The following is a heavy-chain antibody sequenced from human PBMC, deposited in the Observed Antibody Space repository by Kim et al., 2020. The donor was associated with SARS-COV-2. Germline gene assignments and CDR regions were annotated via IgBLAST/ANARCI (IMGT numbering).Heavy chain of an antibody. Sequence: SVKVSCKASGGTFSSYTISWVRQAPGQGLEWMGRIIPILGIANYAQKFQGRVTITADKSTSTAYMELSSLRSEDTAVYYCARMDSYGPTYYYYYGMDVWGQGTTVTVSS. CDR3: ARMDSYGPTYYYYYGMDV. CDR2: IIPILGIA. V-gene: IGHV1-69*02. CDR1: GGTFSSYT. D-gene: IGHD5-18*01. J-gene: IGHJ6*02.